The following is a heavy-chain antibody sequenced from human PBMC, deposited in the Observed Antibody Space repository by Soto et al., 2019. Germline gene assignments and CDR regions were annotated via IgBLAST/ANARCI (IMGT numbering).Heavy chain of an antibody. V-gene: IGHV4-38-2*01. J-gene: IGHJ6*02. Sequence: SETLSLTCAVSGYSISSGYYWGWIRQPPGKGLEWIGSIYHSGSTYYNPSLKSRVTISVDTSKNQFSLKLGSVTAADTAVYYCARSGGPGYYYYYGMDVWGQGTTVTVSS. CDR1: GYSISSGYY. CDR2: IYHSGST. D-gene: IGHD3-10*01. CDR3: ARSGGPGYYYYYGMDV.